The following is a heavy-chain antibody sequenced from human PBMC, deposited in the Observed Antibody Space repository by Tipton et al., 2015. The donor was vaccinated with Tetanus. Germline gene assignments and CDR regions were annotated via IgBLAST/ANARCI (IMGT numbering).Heavy chain of an antibody. D-gene: IGHD4-17*01. CDR1: GGSISSGGYY. CDR2: IYYSGST. CDR3: ARDRGDYGGYYYGMDV. J-gene: IGHJ6*02. Sequence: TLSLTCTVSGGSISSGGYYWSWIRQHPGKGLEWIGYIYYSGSTYYNPSLKSRVTISVDTSKNQFSLKLSSVTAADTAVYYCARDRGDYGGYYYGMDVWGQGTTVTVSS. V-gene: IGHV4-31*03.